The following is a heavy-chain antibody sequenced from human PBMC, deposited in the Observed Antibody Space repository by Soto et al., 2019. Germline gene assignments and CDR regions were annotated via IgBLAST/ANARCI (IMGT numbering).Heavy chain of an antibody. CDR2: INPNSGGT. Sequence: QVQLVQSGAEVKKPGASVKVSCKASGYTFTGYYMHWVRQAPGQGLEWMGWINPNSGGTNYAQKCQGWVTMTRDTSISTAYMELSRLRSDDTAVYYCARVVGRNSDAFDIWGQGTMVTVSS. CDR1: GYTFTGYY. V-gene: IGHV1-2*04. J-gene: IGHJ3*02. D-gene: IGHD1-7*01. CDR3: ARVVGRNSDAFDI.